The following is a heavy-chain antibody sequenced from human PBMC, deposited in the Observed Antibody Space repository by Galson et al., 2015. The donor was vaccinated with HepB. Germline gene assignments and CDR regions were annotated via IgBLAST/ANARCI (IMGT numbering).Heavy chain of an antibody. Sequence: SVKVSCKASGGTFSSYAISWVRQAPGQGLEWMGGFDPEDGETIYAQKFQGRVTMTEDTSTDTAYMELSSLRSEDTAVYYCATALGSGWYFGWFDPWGQGTLVTVSS. D-gene: IGHD6-19*01. CDR2: FDPEDGET. CDR1: GGTFSSYA. V-gene: IGHV1-24*01. J-gene: IGHJ5*02. CDR3: ATALGSGWYFGWFDP.